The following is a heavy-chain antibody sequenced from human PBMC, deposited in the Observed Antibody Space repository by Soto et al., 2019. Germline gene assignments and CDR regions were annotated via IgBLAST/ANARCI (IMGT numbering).Heavy chain of an antibody. Sequence: QVQLVQSGAEVKKPGASVKVSCKASGYTFTSYGISWVRQAPGQGLEWMGWISAYNGNTNYAQKLQGRVTMTTDTSTSKDYMELRSLRSDDTAVYYCARDGVDTATGYYYGMDVWGQGTTVTVSS. J-gene: IGHJ6*02. CDR2: ISAYNGNT. D-gene: IGHD5-18*01. CDR3: ARDGVDTATGYYYGMDV. CDR1: GYTFTSYG. V-gene: IGHV1-18*01.